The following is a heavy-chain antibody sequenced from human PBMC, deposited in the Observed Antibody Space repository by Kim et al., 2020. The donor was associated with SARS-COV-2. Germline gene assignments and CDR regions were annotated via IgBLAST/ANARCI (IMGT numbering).Heavy chain of an antibody. CDR3: AKDPPSGYDSYYYYGMDV. CDR1: GFTFSSYA. J-gene: IGHJ6*02. CDR2: ISGSGGST. V-gene: IGHV3-23*01. Sequence: GGSLRLSCAASGFTFSSYAMSWVRQAPGKGLEWVSAISGSGGSTYYADSVKGRFTISRDNSKNTLYLQMNSLRAEDTAVYYCAKDPPSGYDSYYYYGMDVWGQGTTVTVYS. D-gene: IGHD5-12*01.